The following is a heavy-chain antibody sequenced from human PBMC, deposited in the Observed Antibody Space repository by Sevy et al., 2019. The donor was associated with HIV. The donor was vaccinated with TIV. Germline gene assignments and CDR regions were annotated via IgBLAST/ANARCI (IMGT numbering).Heavy chain of an antibody. D-gene: IGHD1-26*01. Sequence: GESLKISCAASGFTFINYNMNWVRQAPGKGLEWVSCISGSSNYIYYAESVKGRFIISRDNAKDTLFLQMNSLRADDTAAYYCARGPPDGSYDYFDSWGQGTLVTVSS. CDR3: ARGPPDGSYDYFDS. V-gene: IGHV3-21*06. CDR1: GFTFINYN. J-gene: IGHJ4*02. CDR2: ISGSSNYI.